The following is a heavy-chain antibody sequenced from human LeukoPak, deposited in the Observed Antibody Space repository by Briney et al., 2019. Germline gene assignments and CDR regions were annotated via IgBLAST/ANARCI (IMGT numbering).Heavy chain of an antibody. J-gene: IGHJ4*02. Sequence: GGSLRLSCAASGFTFSNYAMTWVRQAPGKGLEWVSAIGGDGGSTDYADSVKGRLTISRDNSKNTLYLQMNSLRAGDTALYYCAKRVGGTPDYWGLGTLVTVSS. V-gene: IGHV3-23*01. D-gene: IGHD1-26*01. CDR2: IGGDGGST. CDR3: AKRVGGTPDY. CDR1: GFTFSNYA.